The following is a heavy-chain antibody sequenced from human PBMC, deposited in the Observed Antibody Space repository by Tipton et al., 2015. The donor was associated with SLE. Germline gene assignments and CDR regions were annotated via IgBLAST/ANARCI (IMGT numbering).Heavy chain of an antibody. Sequence: LRLSCTVSGGSISSGGDYWSWIRQHPGKGLEWIGYIYYSGSTYYNPSLKSRVTISVDTSKNQFSLKLSSVTAADTAVYYCASLTIDTASFDYWGQGTLVTVSS. CDR2: IYYSGST. J-gene: IGHJ4*02. D-gene: IGHD5-18*01. CDR1: GGSISSGGDY. V-gene: IGHV4-31*02. CDR3: ASLTIDTASFDY.